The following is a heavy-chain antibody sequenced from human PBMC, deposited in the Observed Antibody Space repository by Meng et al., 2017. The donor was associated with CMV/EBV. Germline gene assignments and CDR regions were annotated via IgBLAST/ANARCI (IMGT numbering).Heavy chain of an antibody. Sequence: SVKVSCKASGYTFTGYYMHWVRQAPGQGLEWMGWINPNSGGTNYAQKFQGRVTMTRDTSISTAYMELSRLRSDDTAVYYCARARKSPVAGTSRGNYFDYWGQGTLVTVSS. CDR3: ARARKSPVAGTSRGNYFDY. V-gene: IGHV1-2*02. CDR2: INPNSGGT. CDR1: GYTFTGYY. D-gene: IGHD6-19*01. J-gene: IGHJ4*02.